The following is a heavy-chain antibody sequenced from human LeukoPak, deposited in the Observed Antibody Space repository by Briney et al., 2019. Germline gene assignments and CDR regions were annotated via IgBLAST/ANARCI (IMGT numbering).Heavy chain of an antibody. J-gene: IGHJ5*02. V-gene: IGHV3-23*01. CDR3: AKAPYGFKDTQYDWFDP. CDR2: ISGGGTKT. CDR1: GFTFSSSA. D-gene: IGHD5-18*01. Sequence: GGSLRLSCSVAGFTFSSSAMSWVRQAPGKGLEWVSSISGGGTKTYYADSVKGRFTISRDNSKNTLYLQMNSLRAEDTAVYYCAKAPYGFKDTQYDWFDPWGQGTLVTVSS.